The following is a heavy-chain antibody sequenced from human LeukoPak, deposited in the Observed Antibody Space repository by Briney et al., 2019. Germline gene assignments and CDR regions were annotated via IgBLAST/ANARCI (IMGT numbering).Heavy chain of an antibody. Sequence: GGSLRLSCAASGFTFSNHWMSWVRQAPGKGLEWVANLDQDGSEIHYVDSVKGRFTISRDNAKNSLYLQMNSLRAEDTAVYYCARRYYYDSSSDFDSWGQGTLVTVSS. J-gene: IGHJ4*02. CDR3: ARRYYYDSSSDFDS. V-gene: IGHV3-7*01. CDR2: LDQDGSEI. CDR1: GFTFSNHW. D-gene: IGHD3-22*01.